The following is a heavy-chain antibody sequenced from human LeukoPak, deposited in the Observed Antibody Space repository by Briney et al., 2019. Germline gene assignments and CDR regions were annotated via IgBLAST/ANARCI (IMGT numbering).Heavy chain of an antibody. V-gene: IGHV3-74*01. CDR3: VKVPRSGCCAFDI. D-gene: IGHD6-19*01. J-gene: IGHJ3*02. CDR2: INSDGSWT. CDR1: GNYW. Sequence: GGSLRLSCAASGNYWMHWVRQVPGKGLVWVSHINSDGSWTSYADSVKGRFTVSRDNSKNTLYLQMNSLRAEDTAVYYCVKVPRSGCCAFDIWGLGTMVTVSS.